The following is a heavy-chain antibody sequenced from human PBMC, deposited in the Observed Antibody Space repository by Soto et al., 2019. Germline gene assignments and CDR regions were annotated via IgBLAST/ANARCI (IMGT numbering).Heavy chain of an antibody. D-gene: IGHD6-13*01. CDR3: ARGGLYSSSWYGYYYYGMDV. V-gene: IGHV4-34*01. J-gene: IGHJ6*02. CDR1: DGSISGYY. Sequence: SETLSLTCTVSDGSISGYYWSWIRQPPGKGLEWIGEINHSGSTNYNPSLKSRVTISVDTSKNQFSLKLSSVTAADTAVYYCARGGLYSSSWYGYYYYGMDVWGQGTTVTVSS. CDR2: INHSGST.